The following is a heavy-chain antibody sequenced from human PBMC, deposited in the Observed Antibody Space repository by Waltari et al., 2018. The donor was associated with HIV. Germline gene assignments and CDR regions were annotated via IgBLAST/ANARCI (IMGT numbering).Heavy chain of an antibody. V-gene: IGHV1-8*01. D-gene: IGHD1-26*01. CDR2: MNPNSGNT. J-gene: IGHJ5*02. CDR3: ARGVNAVGATHWFDP. Sequence: QVQLVQSGAEVKRPGSSVKVSCKASEGTFSSYSLSWVRQATGQGLEWMGWMNPNSGNTGYAKKFQGRVTMTRITSISTAYMELSSLRSEDTAVYYCARGVNAVGATHWFDPWGQGTLVTVSS. CDR1: EGTFSSYS.